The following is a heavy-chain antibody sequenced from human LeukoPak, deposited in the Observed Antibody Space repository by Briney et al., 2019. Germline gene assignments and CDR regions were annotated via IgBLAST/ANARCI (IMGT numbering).Heavy chain of an antibody. D-gene: IGHD4-17*01. Sequence: GSLRLSCAASGFTFSSYSMNWVRQAPGKGLEWVSYISSSSTIYYADSVKGRFTVSRDNAKNSLYLQMNSLRDEDTAVYYCARDGDRLDYWGQGTLVTVSS. V-gene: IGHV3-48*02. CDR2: ISSSSTI. CDR1: GFTFSSYS. CDR3: ARDGDRLDY. J-gene: IGHJ4*02.